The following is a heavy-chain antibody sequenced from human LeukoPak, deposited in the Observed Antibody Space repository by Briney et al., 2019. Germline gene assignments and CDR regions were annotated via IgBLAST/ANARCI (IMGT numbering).Heavy chain of an antibody. Sequence: GGSLRLSCAASGFTFSSSWMHWVRQAPGKGLEWVSSISSSSSYIYYADSVKGRFTISRDNAKNSLYLQMNSLRAEDTAVYYCARAPRGYSGYESFDYWGQGTLVTVSS. CDR1: GFTFSSSW. V-gene: IGHV3-21*01. CDR2: ISSSSSYI. D-gene: IGHD5-12*01. J-gene: IGHJ4*02. CDR3: ARAPRGYSGYESFDY.